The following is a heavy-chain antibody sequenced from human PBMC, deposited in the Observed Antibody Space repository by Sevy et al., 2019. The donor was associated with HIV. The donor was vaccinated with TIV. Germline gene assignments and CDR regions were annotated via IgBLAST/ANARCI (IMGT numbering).Heavy chain of an antibody. Sequence: SETLSLTCTVSGGSISSSSYYWGWIRQPPGKGLEWIGSIYYSGSTYYNPSLKRRVTISVDTAKNQFSLKLSSVTAADTAVYYCARHKAGTSYDYYYYMDVWGKGTTVTVSS. CDR3: ARHKAGTSYDYYYYMDV. CDR1: GGSISSSSYY. V-gene: IGHV4-39*01. CDR2: IYYSGST. J-gene: IGHJ6*03. D-gene: IGHD6-13*01.